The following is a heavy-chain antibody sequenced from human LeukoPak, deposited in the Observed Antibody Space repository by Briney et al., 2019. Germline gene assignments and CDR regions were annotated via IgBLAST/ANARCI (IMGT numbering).Heavy chain of an antibody. CDR3: ARDPPAPFVYGGTYPPDAFDI. Sequence: GGSLRLSCAASGFTFNTYNMNWVRQTPSEGLEWISYISSSSGAIYYADSVKGRFTISRDNAKNSLYLQMNSLRDEDTAVYYCARDPPAPFVYGGTYPPDAFDIWGQGAMVTVSS. J-gene: IGHJ3*02. D-gene: IGHD1-26*01. V-gene: IGHV3-48*02. CDR1: GFTFNTYN. CDR2: ISSSSGAI.